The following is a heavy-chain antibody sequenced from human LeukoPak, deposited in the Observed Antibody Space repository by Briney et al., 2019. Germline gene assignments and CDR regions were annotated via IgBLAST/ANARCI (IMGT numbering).Heavy chain of an antibody. CDR3: ARGGYYPDRAFNI. J-gene: IGHJ3*02. CDR1: GGSISSYY. Sequence: SETPSLTCTVSGGSISSYYWSWIRQPPGRGLEWVGYIYYSGSTNYNPSLKSRVTISVDTSKNQFSLKLSSVTAADTAVYYCARGGYYPDRAFNIWGQGTMVTVSS. V-gene: IGHV4-59*01. CDR2: IYYSGST. D-gene: IGHD2-8*01.